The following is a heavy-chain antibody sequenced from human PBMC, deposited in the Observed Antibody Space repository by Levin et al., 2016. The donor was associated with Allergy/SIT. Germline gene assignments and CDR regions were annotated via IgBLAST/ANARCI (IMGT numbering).Heavy chain of an antibody. CDR1: GGTFSSYA. CDR3: ARVGITMVRGFDP. CDR2: IIPIFGTA. V-gene: IGHV1-69*06. D-gene: IGHD3-10*01. Sequence: SVKVSCKASGGTFSSYAISWVRQAPGQGLEWMGGIIPIFGTANYAQKFQGRVTITADKSTSTAYMELSSLRSEDTAVYYCARVGITMVRGFDPWGQGTLVTVSS. J-gene: IGHJ5*02.